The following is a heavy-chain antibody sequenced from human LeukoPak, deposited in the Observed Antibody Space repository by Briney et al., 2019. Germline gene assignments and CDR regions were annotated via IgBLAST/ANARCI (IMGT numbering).Heavy chain of an antibody. D-gene: IGHD7-27*01. J-gene: IGHJ4*02. CDR3: AKATGDGGTFHY. CDR2: ISGGADHI. Sequence: PGGSLRLSCGTSGFTFSSYAMSWVRQAPGKGLEWVSAISGGADHIYYADSVKGRFFISRDNSKNTLSLQMNSLRADDTAVYYCAKATGDGGTFHYWGQGTLVTVSS. CDR1: GFTFSSYA. V-gene: IGHV3-23*01.